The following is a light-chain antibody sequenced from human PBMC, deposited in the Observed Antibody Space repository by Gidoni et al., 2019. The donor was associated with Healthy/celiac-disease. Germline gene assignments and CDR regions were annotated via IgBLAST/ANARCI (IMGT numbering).Light chain of an antibody. V-gene: IGKV1-5*01. CDR1: QSISSW. Sequence: DIQITQSPSTLSASVGDRVTITCRASQSISSWLAWYQQKPGKAPKLLIYDASSLESGVPSRLSGSGSGTEFTLTISSLQPDDFATYYCQQYNSYSTTFGQGTKVEIK. J-gene: IGKJ1*01. CDR3: QQYNSYSTT. CDR2: DAS.